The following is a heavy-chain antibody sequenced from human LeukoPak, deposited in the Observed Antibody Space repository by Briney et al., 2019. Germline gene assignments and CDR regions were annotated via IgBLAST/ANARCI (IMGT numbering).Heavy chain of an antibody. V-gene: IGHV4-59*01. CDR2: IYYSGST. CDR1: GGSISSNY. Sequence: SETLSLTCTVSGGSISSNYWSWIRQPPGKGLEWIGYIYYSGSTNYNPSLKSRVTISVDTSKNQFSLELSSVTAADTAVYYCAREGTGWYYFDFWGQGTLVTVSS. CDR3: AREGTGWYYFDF. D-gene: IGHD6-19*01. J-gene: IGHJ4*02.